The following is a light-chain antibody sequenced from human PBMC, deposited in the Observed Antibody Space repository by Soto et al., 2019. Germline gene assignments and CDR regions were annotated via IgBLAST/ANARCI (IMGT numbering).Light chain of an antibody. Sequence: DIQMNQSPSTLSASVGDRVTLTCRASHSISSWLAWYQQKSGKPPKRRIYDASSLESGVQSRFSGSGSGTEFTLTISSLQPDDFATYYCQQYSSYSWTFGQGTKVEIK. CDR3: QQYSSYSWT. J-gene: IGKJ1*01. V-gene: IGKV1-5*01. CDR1: HSISSW. CDR2: DAS.